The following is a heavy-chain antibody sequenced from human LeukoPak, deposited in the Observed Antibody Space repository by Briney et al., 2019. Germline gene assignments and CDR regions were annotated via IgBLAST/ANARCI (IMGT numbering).Heavy chain of an antibody. D-gene: IGHD2-2*01. J-gene: IGHJ6*02. V-gene: IGHV1-8*01. CDR3: ARVIRSVRRRSSTRQYYYYYYAMDV. CDR1: GYTFTNYD. CDR2: MNPNSGNT. Sequence: APVKVSCKASGYTFTNYDINWVRQATGQGLEWMGWMNPNSGNTAYEQRFQGRVTMTRNTSISTAYMELSSLRSEDTAVYYCARVIRSVRRRSSTRQYYYYYYAMDVWGPGTTVTVSS.